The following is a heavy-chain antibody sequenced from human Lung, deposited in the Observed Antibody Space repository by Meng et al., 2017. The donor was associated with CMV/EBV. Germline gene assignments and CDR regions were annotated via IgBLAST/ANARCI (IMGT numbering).Heavy chain of an antibody. V-gene: IGHV3-21*01. J-gene: IGHJ4*02. CDR3: AREKSNYGDHYFDF. CDR1: GFTFSSHS. Sequence: GESXKISCAGSGFTFSSHSMNWVRQAPGKGLEWVSSISTSSSYIYYADSVKGRFTVSRDNARKSLYLEMNSLRAEDTAVYYCAREKSNYGDHYFDFWGQGALVTVPS. D-gene: IGHD4-11*01. CDR2: ISTSSSYI.